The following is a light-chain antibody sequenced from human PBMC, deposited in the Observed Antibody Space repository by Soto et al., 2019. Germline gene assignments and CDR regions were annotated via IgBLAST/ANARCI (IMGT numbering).Light chain of an antibody. CDR3: CSYTSSSLYV. V-gene: IGLV2-14*03. CDR1: SSDVGGYNY. J-gene: IGLJ1*01. Sequence: QYALTQPASVSGSPGQSITISCTGTSSDVGGYNYVSWYQQHPDKAPKLIIYDVTSRPSGVSNRFSGSKSGKTASLTISGLQAEDEADYFCCSYTSSSLYVFGSGTKVTVL. CDR2: DVT.